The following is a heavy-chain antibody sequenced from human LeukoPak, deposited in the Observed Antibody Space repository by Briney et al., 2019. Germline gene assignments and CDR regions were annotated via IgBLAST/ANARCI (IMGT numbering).Heavy chain of an antibody. CDR1: GYFLSNYG. D-gene: IGHD3-3*01. J-gene: IGHJ4*02. V-gene: IGHV1-18*01. CDR3: ARGYDFWSGYYGGYYFDY. Sequence: ASVKVSCKASGYFLSNYGISWVRQAPGQGLEWMGWISGYNSNTQYAQKFQGRVSMTKDTSTNTAYMELSSLRSEDTAVYYCARGYDFWSGYYGGYYFDYWGQGTLVTVSS. CDR2: ISGYNSNT.